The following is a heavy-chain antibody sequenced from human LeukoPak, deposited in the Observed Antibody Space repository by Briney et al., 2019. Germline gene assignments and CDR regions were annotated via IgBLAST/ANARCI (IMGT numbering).Heavy chain of an antibody. V-gene: IGHV3-11*01. D-gene: IGHD3-10*01. J-gene: IGHJ4*02. CDR1: GFTFSDYY. CDR3: ARDDRSGGYYGSYGAY. Sequence: GGSLRLSCAASGFTFSDYYMSWIRQAAGKGLEWVSYVSSSGSTIYYADSVKGRFTISRDNAKNSLYLQMNRLRAEDTAVYYCARDDRSGGYYGSYGAYWGQGTLVTVSS. CDR2: VSSSGSTI.